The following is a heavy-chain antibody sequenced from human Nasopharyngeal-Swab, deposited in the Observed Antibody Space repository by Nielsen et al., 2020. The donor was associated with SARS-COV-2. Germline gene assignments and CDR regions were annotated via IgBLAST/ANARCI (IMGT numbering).Heavy chain of an antibody. CDR2: ISYDGSNR. J-gene: IGHJ4*02. V-gene: IGHV3-30*18. Sequence: SLKISCAASGFPFTNYGAHWVRQAPGKGLEWVAAISYDGSNRYYADSVKGRFTISRDNSENTLYLQLSSLRTDDTAMYYCAKARDSSIWYRNYFDCWGQGTLVTVSS. CDR3: AKARDSSIWYRNYFDC. CDR1: GFPFTNYG. D-gene: IGHD6-13*01.